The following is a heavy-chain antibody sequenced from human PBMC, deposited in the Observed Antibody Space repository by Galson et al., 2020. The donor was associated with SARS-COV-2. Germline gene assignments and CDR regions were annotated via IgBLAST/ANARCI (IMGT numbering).Heavy chain of an antibody. V-gene: IGHV4-38-2*01. J-gene: IGHJ4*02. CDR3: ATMKWELLRVFDS. CDR1: GSSIRRDSY. Sequence: SQTLSLTCDVSGSSIRRDSYWGWIRQTPGKGLEWIGSNDQSGITYYSPSLESRVTMSVDTSKNQISLEVRSVTAADTAIYYCATMKWELLRVFDSCGQGTLVTVSP. D-gene: IGHD1-26*01. CDR2: NDQSGIT.